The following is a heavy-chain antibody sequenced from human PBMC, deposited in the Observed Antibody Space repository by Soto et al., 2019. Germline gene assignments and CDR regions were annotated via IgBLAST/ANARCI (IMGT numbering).Heavy chain of an antibody. D-gene: IGHD1-26*01. Sequence: QVQLVESGGGVVQPGRSLRLSCAASGFTFSSYAMHWVRQAPGKGLEWVAVISYDGSNKYYADSVKGRFTISRDNSKTPLYLQMNSLRAEDTAVYYCARSYWDGMDVWGQGTTVTVSS. V-gene: IGHV3-30*14. CDR1: GFTFSSYA. J-gene: IGHJ6*02. CDR2: ISYDGSNK. CDR3: ARSYWDGMDV.